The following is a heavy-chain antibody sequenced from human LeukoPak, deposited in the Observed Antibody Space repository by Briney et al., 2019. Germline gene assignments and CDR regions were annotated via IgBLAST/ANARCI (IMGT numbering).Heavy chain of an antibody. J-gene: IGHJ4*02. CDR1: GGPFRSYA. V-gene: IGHV1-69*04. CDR2: IIPIFGIA. Sequence: SVKVSFKASGGPFRSYAISWVRQAPGQGLEWMGRIIPIFGIANYAQKFQGRVTITADKSTSTAYMELSSLRSEDTAVYYCARDRDSSSSPDYYFDYWGQGTLVTVSS. CDR3: ARDRDSSSSPDYYFDY. D-gene: IGHD6-6*01.